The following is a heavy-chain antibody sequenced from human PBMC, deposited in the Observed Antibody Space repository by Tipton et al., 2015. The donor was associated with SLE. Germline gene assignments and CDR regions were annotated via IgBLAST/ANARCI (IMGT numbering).Heavy chain of an antibody. CDR2: ISGGGGST. J-gene: IGHJ4*02. Sequence: SLRLSCATSRVTFSSYALSWVRRAPGKGLEGVSAISGGGGSTYYADFVKGRFSISIDQSKKTLFLQMNSLRVDDTATYYCAKFEKTTDFYLDSWGQGTLVSVSS. CDR1: RVTFSSYA. D-gene: IGHD1/OR15-1a*01. V-gene: IGHV3-23*01. CDR3: AKFEKTTDFYLDS.